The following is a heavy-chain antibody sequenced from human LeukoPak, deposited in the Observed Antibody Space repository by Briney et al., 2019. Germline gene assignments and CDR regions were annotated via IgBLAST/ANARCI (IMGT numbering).Heavy chain of an antibody. Sequence: KPSETLSLTCTVSGGPISSYYWSWIRQPPAKGLELIGYISDSGSTNYNPSLKSRVTISIDTSKNQFSLKLSSVTAADTAVYYCARGYSSSWNYFDYWGQGTLVTVSS. V-gene: IGHV4-59*01. CDR1: GGPISSYY. CDR3: ARGYSSSWNYFDY. J-gene: IGHJ4*02. CDR2: ISDSGST. D-gene: IGHD6-13*01.